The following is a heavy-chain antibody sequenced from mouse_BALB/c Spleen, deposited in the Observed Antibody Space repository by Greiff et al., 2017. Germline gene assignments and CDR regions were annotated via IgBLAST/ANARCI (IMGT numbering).Heavy chain of an antibody. D-gene: IGHD1-2*01. V-gene: IGHV14-3*02. CDR3: ARSDYYGYSWFAY. CDR1: GFNIKDTY. J-gene: IGHJ3*01. Sequence: VQLQQSGAELVKPGASVKLSCTASGFNIKDTYMHWVKQRPEQGLEWIGRIDPANGNTKYDPKFQGKATITADTSSNTAYLQLSSLTSEDTAVYYCARSDYYGYSWFAYWGQGTLVTVSA. CDR2: IDPANGNT.